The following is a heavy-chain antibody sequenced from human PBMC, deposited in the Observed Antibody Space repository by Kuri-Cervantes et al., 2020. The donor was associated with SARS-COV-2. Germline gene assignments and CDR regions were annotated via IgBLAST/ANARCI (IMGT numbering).Heavy chain of an antibody. Sequence: SETLSLTCAVSGGSISSSNWWSWVRQPPGKGLEWIGEIYHSGSTNYNPSLKSRVTISVDKSKNQFSLKLSSVTAADTAVYYCARKVGGGDLYYYGMDAWGQGTTVTVSS. V-gene: IGHV4-4*02. J-gene: IGHJ6*02. D-gene: IGHD4-17*01. CDR2: IYHSGST. CDR1: GGSISSSNW. CDR3: ARKVGGGDLYYYGMDA.